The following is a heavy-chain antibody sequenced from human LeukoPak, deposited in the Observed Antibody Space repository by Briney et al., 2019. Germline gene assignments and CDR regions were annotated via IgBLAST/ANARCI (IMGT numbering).Heavy chain of an antibody. CDR2: IKQDGSEK. CDR3: ARVMVTVVTKSPLYYYYYYYMDV. V-gene: IGHV3-7*01. J-gene: IGHJ6*03. CDR1: GFTFSSYW. D-gene: IGHD4-23*01. Sequence: GGSLRLSCAAPGFTFSSYWMSWVRQAPGKGLEWVANIKQDGSEKYYVDSVKGRFTISRDDAKNSLYLQMNSLRAEDTAVYYCARVMVTVVTKSPLYYYYYYYMDVWGKGTTVTISS.